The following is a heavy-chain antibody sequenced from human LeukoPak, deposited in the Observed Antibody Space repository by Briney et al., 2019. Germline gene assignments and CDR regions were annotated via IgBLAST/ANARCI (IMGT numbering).Heavy chain of an antibody. CDR1: GGSINSGDYY. J-gene: IGHJ6*03. CDR2: IYYSGST. D-gene: IGHD2-8*01. V-gene: IGHV4-30-4*08. CDR3: ARTKGNYYYMDV. Sequence: SGTLSLTCTVSGGSINSGDYYWSWIRQPPGKGLEWIGYIYYSGSTYYNPSLKSRVTISIDTSKNQFSLKLSSVTAADTAVYYCARTKGNYYYMDVWGKGTTVTVSS.